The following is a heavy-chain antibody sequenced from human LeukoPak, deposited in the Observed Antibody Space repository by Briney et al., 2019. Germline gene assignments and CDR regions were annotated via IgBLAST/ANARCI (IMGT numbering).Heavy chain of an antibody. CDR3: AGVDTAMVTLFDY. CDR2: ISDDGTNK. Sequence: PGRSLRLSCVASGFXFSSYGMHWVRQAPGKGLEWVALISDDGTNKYYADSVKGRFTISRDNSKNTLYLQMNSLRSEDTAVYYCAGVDTAMVTLFDYWGQGTLVTVSS. J-gene: IGHJ4*02. D-gene: IGHD5-18*01. CDR1: GFXFSSYG. V-gene: IGHV3-30*03.